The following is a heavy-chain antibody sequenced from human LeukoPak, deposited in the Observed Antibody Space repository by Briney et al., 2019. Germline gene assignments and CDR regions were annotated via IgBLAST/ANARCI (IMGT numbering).Heavy chain of an antibody. CDR3: ARDPGLNYDFWNGYVDY. Sequence: GGSLRLSCAASGCTFRKYPMHWVRQAPGMGLEFVSTISSNGGSTNYANSVKGRFTISRDNSKNTLYLQMGSLRAEDMAVYYCARDPGLNYDFWNGYVDYWGQGTLVTVSS. CDR1: GCTFRKYP. CDR2: ISSNGGST. V-gene: IGHV3-64*01. D-gene: IGHD3-3*01. J-gene: IGHJ4*02.